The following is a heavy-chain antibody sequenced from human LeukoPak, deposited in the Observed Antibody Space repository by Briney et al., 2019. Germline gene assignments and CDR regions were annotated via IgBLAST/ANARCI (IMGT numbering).Heavy chain of an antibody. CDR1: GGTFSSYA. CDR2: IVPVFGTA. J-gene: IGHJ5*02. CDR3: ASPYYDFWSGYSGWFDP. D-gene: IGHD3-3*01. Sequence: SVKVSCKASGGTFSSYAISWVRQAPGQGLEWMGGIVPVFGTANYAQKFQGRVTITADESTSTAYMELSSLRSEDTAVYYCASPYYDFWSGYSGWFDPWGQGTLVTVSS. V-gene: IGHV1-69*13.